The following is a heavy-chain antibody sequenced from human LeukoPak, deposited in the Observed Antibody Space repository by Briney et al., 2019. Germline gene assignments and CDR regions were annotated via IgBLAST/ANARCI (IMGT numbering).Heavy chain of an antibody. V-gene: IGHV1-69*13. CDR1: GGTFSSYA. CDR3: ASGRRKSYYYDSSGYYFGTDY. Sequence: GASVKVSCKASGGTFSSYAISWVRQAPGQGLEWMGGIIPIFGTANYAQKFQGRVTITADESTSTDYMELSSLRSEDTAVYYCASGRRKSYYYDSSGYYFGTDYWGQGTLVTVSS. D-gene: IGHD3-22*01. CDR2: IIPIFGTA. J-gene: IGHJ4*02.